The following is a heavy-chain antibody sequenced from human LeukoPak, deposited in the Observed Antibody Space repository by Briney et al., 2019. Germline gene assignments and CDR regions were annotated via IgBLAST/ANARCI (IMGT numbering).Heavy chain of an antibody. CDR2: ISAYNGNT. D-gene: IGHD3-3*01. CDR1: GYTFTSYG. V-gene: IGHV1-18*01. J-gene: IGHJ5*02. CDR3: AWGPYDFWSGYYGP. Sequence: ASVKVSCKASGYTFTSYGISWVRQAPGRGLEWMGWISAYNGNTNYAQKLQGRVTMTTDTSTSTAYMELRSLRSDDTAVYYCAWGPYDFWSGYYGPWGQGTLVTVSS.